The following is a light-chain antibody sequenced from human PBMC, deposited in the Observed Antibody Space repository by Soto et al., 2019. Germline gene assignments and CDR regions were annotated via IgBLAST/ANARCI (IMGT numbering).Light chain of an antibody. V-gene: IGKV3-15*01. J-gene: IGKJ4*01. CDR1: QSVGNN. Sequence: EIVVTQSPATLSVSPGERATLSCRASQSVGNNFAWYQQKPGQAPRLLIFATSTRATGVPARFSGSGSGTEFTLTISSLHSEDFAVYYCQQYGDWPLTFGGGAKVEI. CDR2: ATS. CDR3: QQYGDWPLT.